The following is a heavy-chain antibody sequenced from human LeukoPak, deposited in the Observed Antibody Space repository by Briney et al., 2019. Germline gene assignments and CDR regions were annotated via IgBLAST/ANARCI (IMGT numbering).Heavy chain of an antibody. CDR2: ISAYNGNT. Sequence: ASVKVSCKTSGYTFTTYGIDWVRQAPGQGLEWMGWISAYNGNTNYAQTLQGRVTITADTSTSTAFMELRSLRSDDTAVYYCAINGYSYGLDYWGQGTLVTVSS. CDR3: AINGYSYGLDY. J-gene: IGHJ4*02. V-gene: IGHV1-18*01. D-gene: IGHD5-18*01. CDR1: GYTFTTYG.